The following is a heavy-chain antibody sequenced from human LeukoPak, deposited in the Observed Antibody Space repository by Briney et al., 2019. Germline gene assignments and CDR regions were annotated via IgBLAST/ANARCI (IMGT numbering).Heavy chain of an antibody. CDR1: GFTFDDYA. CDR2: ISWNSGSI. D-gene: IGHD6-25*01. CDR3: AKDDRKSSSDGAGAEYFQH. J-gene: IGHJ1*01. Sequence: GGSLGLSCAASGFTFDDYAMHWVRQAPGKGLEWVSGISWNSGSIGYADSVKGRFTISRDNAKNSLYLQMNCLRTEDTALYYCAKDDRKSSSDGAGAEYFQHWGQGTLVTVSS. V-gene: IGHV3-9*01.